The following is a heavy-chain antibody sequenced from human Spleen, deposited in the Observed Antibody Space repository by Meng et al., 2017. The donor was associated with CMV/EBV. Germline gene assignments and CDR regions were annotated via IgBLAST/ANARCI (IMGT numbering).Heavy chain of an antibody. V-gene: IGHV3-23*01. CDR2: ISGSGGST. D-gene: IGHD3-22*01. CDR3: AKGGGITMIVVVIRYYFDY. Sequence: GESLKISCAASGFTFSSYAMSWVRQAPGKGLEWVSAISGSGGSTYYADSVKGRFTISRDNSKNTLYLQMNSLRAEDTAGYYCAKGGGITMIVVVIRYYFDYWGQGTLVTVSS. CDR1: GFTFSSYA. J-gene: IGHJ4*02.